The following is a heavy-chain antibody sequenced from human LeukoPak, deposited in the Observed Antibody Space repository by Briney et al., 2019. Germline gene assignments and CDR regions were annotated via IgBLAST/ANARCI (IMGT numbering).Heavy chain of an antibody. J-gene: IGHJ4*02. CDR3: AISPTRVRYFDWLRDY. CDR2: INHSGST. Sequence: SETLSLTCAVYGGSFSGYYWSWIRQPPGKGLEWIGEINHSGSTNYNPSLKSRVTISVDTSKNQFSLKLSSVTAADTAVYYCAISPTRVRYFDWLRDYWGQGTLVTVSS. V-gene: IGHV4-34*01. CDR1: GGSFSGYY. D-gene: IGHD3-9*01.